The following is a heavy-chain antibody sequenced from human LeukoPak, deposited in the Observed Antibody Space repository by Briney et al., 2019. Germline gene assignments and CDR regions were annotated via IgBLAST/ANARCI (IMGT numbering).Heavy chain of an antibody. CDR2: INAANGHT. Sequence: GASVKVSCKTSGYTFTTYAMHWVRQAPGQGLEYMGWINAANGHTKYSQKFRGRVTFTTDTPASTAYMDLSSLTSEDTAVYYCARPYIANRDWLDPWGQGTLVTVSS. J-gene: IGHJ5*02. CDR3: ARPYIANRDWLDP. V-gene: IGHV1-3*01. D-gene: IGHD2-15*01. CDR1: GYTFTTYA.